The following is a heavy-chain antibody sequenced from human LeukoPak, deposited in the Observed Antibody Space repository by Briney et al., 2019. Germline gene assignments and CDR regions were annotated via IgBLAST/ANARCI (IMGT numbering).Heavy chain of an antibody. Sequence: GGSLRLSCAASGFTFSDYHMSWIRQAPGKGLEWVSYISRSGSTIYYADSVKGRFTISRDNAKNSLYLQMNSLRAEDTAVYYCAQIAVVKNAFDIWGQGTMVTVSS. J-gene: IGHJ3*02. V-gene: IGHV3-11*01. CDR3: AQIAVVKNAFDI. CDR2: ISRSGSTI. CDR1: GFTFSDYH. D-gene: IGHD4-23*01.